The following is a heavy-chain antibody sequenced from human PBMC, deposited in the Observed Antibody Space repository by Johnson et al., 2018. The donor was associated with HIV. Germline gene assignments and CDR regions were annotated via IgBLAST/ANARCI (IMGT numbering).Heavy chain of an antibody. J-gene: IGHJ3*02. CDR1: GFTFSSYG. D-gene: IGHD4-17*01. V-gene: IGHV3-30*02. Sequence: QVQLVESGGGLVQPGGSLRLSCAASGFTFSSYGMHWVRQAPGKGLEWVAFIRYDGRNKYYADSVTGRFTISRDNSKNTRYLQMISLRAEDTAVYFCERAPPAPYGDYGAFDIWGQGTMVTVYS. CDR2: IRYDGRNK. CDR3: ERAPPAPYGDYGAFDI.